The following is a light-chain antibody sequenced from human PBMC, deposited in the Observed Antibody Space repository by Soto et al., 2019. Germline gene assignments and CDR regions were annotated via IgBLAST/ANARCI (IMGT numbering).Light chain of an antibody. V-gene: IGLV2-14*01. CDR1: TSDIGGYNF. Sequence: ALTQPASVSGSPGQSITISCTGTTSDIGGYNFVSWYQQHPGKAPKLLIYDVRNRPSGVSNRFSGSKSGNTASLTISGLQAEDEADYYCNSYRTISTYVFGSGTKLTVL. CDR3: NSYRTISTYV. CDR2: DVR. J-gene: IGLJ1*01.